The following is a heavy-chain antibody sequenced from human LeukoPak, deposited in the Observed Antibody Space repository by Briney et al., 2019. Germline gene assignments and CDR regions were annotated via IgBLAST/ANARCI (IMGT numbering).Heavy chain of an antibody. Sequence: GGSLRLSCAASGFTFSSYWMSWVRQAPGKGLEWVANIKQDGSEKYYVDSVKGRFTISRDNSKNTLYLQMNSLRAEDTAVYYCARDYVDIGRYYYYYGMDVWGKGTTVTVSS. D-gene: IGHD5-12*01. CDR1: GFTFSSYW. J-gene: IGHJ6*04. CDR3: ARDYVDIGRYYYYYGMDV. CDR2: IKQDGSEK. V-gene: IGHV3-7*01.